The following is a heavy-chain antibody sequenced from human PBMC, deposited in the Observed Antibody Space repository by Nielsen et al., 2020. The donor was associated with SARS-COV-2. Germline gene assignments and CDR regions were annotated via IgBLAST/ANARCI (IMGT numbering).Heavy chain of an antibody. Sequence: ASVKVSCKASGYTFTGYYMHWVRQAPGQELEWMGWINPNSGGTDYAQKFQGRVSMTRDTSISTAYMELSRLRSDDTAVYYCARTRVMADNEEVYYYYAMDVWGQGTTVTVSS. CDR2: INPNSGGT. J-gene: IGHJ6*02. CDR1: GYTFTGYY. V-gene: IGHV1-2*02. D-gene: IGHD3-16*01. CDR3: ARTRVMADNEEVYYYYAMDV.